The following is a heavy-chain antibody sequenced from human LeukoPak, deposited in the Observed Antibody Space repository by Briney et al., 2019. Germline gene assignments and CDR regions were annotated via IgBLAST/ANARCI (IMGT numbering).Heavy chain of an antibody. CDR2: INHSGST. Sequence: PSETLSLTCAVYGGSFSGYYWSWIRQPPGKGLEWIGEINHSGSTNYNPSLKSRVTISVDTSKNQSSLKLSSVTAADTAVYYCARGLGQYYYGSGNSFYFDYWGQGTLVTVSS. D-gene: IGHD3-10*01. J-gene: IGHJ4*02. CDR3: ARGLGQYYYGSGNSFYFDY. CDR1: GGSFSGYY. V-gene: IGHV4-34*01.